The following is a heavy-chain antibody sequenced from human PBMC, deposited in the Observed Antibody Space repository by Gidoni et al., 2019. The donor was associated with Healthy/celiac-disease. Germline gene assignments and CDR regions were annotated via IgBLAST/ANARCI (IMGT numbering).Heavy chain of an antibody. CDR3: ARGVTTPYYYGMDV. V-gene: IGHV4-59*01. CDR2: IYYSGST. D-gene: IGHD4-17*01. CDR1: GGSISSYY. Sequence: QVQLQESGPGLVKPSEPLSLTCTVSGGSISSYYWSWIRQPPGKGLEWIGYIYYSGSTNYNPSLKSRVTISVDTSKNQFSLKLSSVTAADTAVYYCARGVTTPYYYGMDVWGQGTTVTVSS. J-gene: IGHJ6*02.